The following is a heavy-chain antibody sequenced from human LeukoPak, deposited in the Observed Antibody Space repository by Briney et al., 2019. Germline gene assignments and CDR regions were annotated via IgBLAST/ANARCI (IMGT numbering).Heavy chain of an antibody. CDR2: INPNSGGT. J-gene: IGHJ4*02. CDR1: GYTFTGYY. V-gene: IGHV1-2*06. CDR3: ARDRDVLLWFGDTYYFDY. D-gene: IGHD3-10*01. Sequence: ASVKVSCKASGYTFTGYYMHWVRQAPGQGLEWMGLINPNSGGTNYAQKFQGRVTMTRDTSISTAYMELSRLRSDDTAVYYCARDRDVLLWFGDTYYFDYWGQGTLVTVSS.